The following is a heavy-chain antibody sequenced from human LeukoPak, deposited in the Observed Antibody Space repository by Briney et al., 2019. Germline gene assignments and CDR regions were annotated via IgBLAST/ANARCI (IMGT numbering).Heavy chain of an antibody. CDR2: IYTRGST. J-gene: IGHJ3*02. CDR1: GGSINNYY. Sequence: PSETLSLTCTVSGGSINNYYWSWIRQPAGKGLEWIGRIYTRGSTNYNPSLKSRVTMSVDTSKNQFSLKLSSVTAADRAVYYCARGRYCSADICSGGDAFDIWGQGTMVSVSS. CDR3: ARGRYCSADICSGGDAFDI. D-gene: IGHD2-15*01. V-gene: IGHV4-4*07.